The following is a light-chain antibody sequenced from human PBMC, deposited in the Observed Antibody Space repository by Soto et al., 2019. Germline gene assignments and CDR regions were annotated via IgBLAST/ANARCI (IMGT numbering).Light chain of an antibody. CDR1: SSNIGAGYD. Sequence: QSVLTQPPSVSGAPGQRVTISCTGSSSNIGAGYDVHWYQQLPGTGPKLLIYGNNNRPSGVPDRFSGSKSGTSASLAITGLQAEDEADYYCQSFDKSLSGYVFGSGTKLTVL. J-gene: IGLJ1*01. V-gene: IGLV1-40*01. CDR3: QSFDKSLSGYV. CDR2: GNN.